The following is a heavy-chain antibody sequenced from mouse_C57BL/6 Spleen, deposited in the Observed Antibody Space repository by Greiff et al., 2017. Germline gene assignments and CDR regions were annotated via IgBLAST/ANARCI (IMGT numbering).Heavy chain of an antibody. V-gene: IGHV1-82*01. J-gene: IGHJ4*01. D-gene: IGHD2-4*01. Sequence: QVHVKQSGPELVTPGASVTISCKASGYAFSSSWMHWVQQTPGKGLEWLGRIYPGDGATNYNGKFTGKATLAADNSSSTAYMQLSSLTSEDSAVYFCASVYYDDDVGAMDYWGQGTSVTVSS. CDR3: ASVYYDDDVGAMDY. CDR2: IYPGDGAT. CDR1: GYAFSSSW.